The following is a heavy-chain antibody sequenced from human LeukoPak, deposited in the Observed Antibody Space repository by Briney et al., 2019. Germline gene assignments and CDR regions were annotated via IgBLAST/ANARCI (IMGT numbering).Heavy chain of an antibody. CDR3: ARATRNVVVTAFDS. CDR2: ISGNGGRT. V-gene: IGHV3-23*01. Sequence: GGSLRLACAAAGVTFSIDASSWVRQAPEKGLEWNSGISGNGGRTFYADSVKGRFTISRDNSKNTLYLQMNSMRAEDTAVYFCARATRNVVVTAFDSWGQGTLVTVSS. J-gene: IGHJ4*02. D-gene: IGHD2-21*02. CDR1: GVTFSIDA.